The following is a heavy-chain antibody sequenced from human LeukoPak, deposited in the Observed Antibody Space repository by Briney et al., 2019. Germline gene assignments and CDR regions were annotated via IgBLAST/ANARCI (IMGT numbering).Heavy chain of an antibody. CDR3: ARNASDSGTSYFDY. V-gene: IGHV4-39*01. CDR1: GGSISSGTYY. J-gene: IGHJ4*02. D-gene: IGHD1-26*01. CDR2: IDYSGST. Sequence: PSGTLSLTCTVSGGSISSGTYYWGWIRQPPGKVLEWIGSIDYSGSTSYNPSLKSRVTISVDTSKNQFSLKLDSVTAADTAVYYCARNASDSGTSYFDYWGQGTLVTVSS.